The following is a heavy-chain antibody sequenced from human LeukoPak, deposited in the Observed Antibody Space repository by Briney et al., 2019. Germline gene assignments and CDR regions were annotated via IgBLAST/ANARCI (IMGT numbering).Heavy chain of an antibody. CDR3: ARKVLPGAFDI. CDR2: IYYSGNT. Sequence: SETLSLTCTVSGGSISSGGYYWSWTRQHPGKGLEWIGYIYYSGNTYYNPSLKSRVTISVDTSKNQFSLKLSSVTAADTAVYYCARKVLPGAFDIWGQGTMVTVSS. J-gene: IGHJ3*02. D-gene: IGHD1-14*01. V-gene: IGHV4-31*03. CDR1: GGSISSGGYY.